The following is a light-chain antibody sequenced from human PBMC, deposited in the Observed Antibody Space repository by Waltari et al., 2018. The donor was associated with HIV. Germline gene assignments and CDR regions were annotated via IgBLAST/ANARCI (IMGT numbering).Light chain of an antibody. CDR2: DVS. J-gene: IGLJ1*01. V-gene: IGLV2-11*01. Sequence: QSALTQPRSVSGSPGQSVTISCTGTSSAIGSFDYVSWYQRYPGKAPKVIIYDVSQRPSGVPDRFTASKSGITASLTISGLQDEDEADYYCCSYAGTYTYVFGTGTTVTVL. CDR1: SSAIGSFDY. CDR3: CSYAGTYTYV.